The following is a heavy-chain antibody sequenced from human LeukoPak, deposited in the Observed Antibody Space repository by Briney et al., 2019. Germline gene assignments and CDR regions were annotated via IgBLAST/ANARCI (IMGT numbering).Heavy chain of an antibody. V-gene: IGHV4-34*01. J-gene: IGHJ4*02. CDR1: GGSIFNYY. D-gene: IGHD2-2*01. CDR2: INHSGST. Sequence: SETLSLTCTVSGGSIFNYYWSWIRQPPGKGLEWIGEINHSGSTNYNPSLKSRVTISVDTSKNQFSLKLSSVTAADTAVYYCARGIAGYQEAYFDYWGQGTLVTVSS. CDR3: ARGIAGYQEAYFDY.